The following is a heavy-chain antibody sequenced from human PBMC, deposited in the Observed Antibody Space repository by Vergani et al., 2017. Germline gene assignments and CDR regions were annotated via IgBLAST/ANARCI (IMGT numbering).Heavy chain of an antibody. V-gene: IGHV5-51*01. CDR2: IYPGDSDT. Sequence: EVELVQSGAELKKPGESLKISCKASGYTFSRYWIGWVRQVPGKGLEWMGIIYPGDSDTRYSPSFQGQVTISADKSISTAYLQWSSLKASDTAMFYCARLSGSYSKGTFDYWGQGTLVTVSS. CDR3: ARLSGSYSKGTFDY. J-gene: IGHJ4*02. D-gene: IGHD1-26*01. CDR1: GYTFSRYW.